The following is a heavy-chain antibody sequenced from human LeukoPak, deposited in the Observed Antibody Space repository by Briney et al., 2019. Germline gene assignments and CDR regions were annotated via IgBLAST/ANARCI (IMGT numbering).Heavy chain of an antibody. CDR2: INPNSGGT. J-gene: IGHJ4*02. Sequence: ASVKVSCKASGYTFTSYDMHGGRQAPGQGLEWMGWINPNSGGTNYAQKFQGRVTMTRDTSISTAYMELSRLRSDDPAVYYCTRGSSRVRGVIFLPFDYWGQGTLVTVSS. D-gene: IGHD3-10*01. V-gene: IGHV1-2*02. CDR3: TRGSSRVRGVIFLPFDY. CDR1: GYTFTSYD.